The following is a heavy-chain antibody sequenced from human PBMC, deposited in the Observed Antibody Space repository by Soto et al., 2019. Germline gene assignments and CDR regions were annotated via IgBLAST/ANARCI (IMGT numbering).Heavy chain of an antibody. V-gene: IGHV4-31*03. Sequence: PSETLSLTCTVSGGSISSGGYYWSWIRQHPGKGLEWIGYIYYSGSTYYNPSLKSRVTISVDTSKNQFSLKLSSVTAADTAVYYCARGSHHKSQNWTLHYYYYMDVWGKGTTVTVSS. D-gene: IGHD1-1*01. CDR2: IYYSGST. CDR3: ARGSHHKSQNWTLHYYYYMDV. CDR1: GGSISSGGYY. J-gene: IGHJ6*03.